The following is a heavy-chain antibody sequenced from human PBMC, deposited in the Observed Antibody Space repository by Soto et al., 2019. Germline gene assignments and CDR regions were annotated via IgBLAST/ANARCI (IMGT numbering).Heavy chain of an antibody. CDR3: ARDHGGGGLTLEY. CDR2: ISNSGRIT. D-gene: IGHD3-16*01. Sequence: QVHLEESGGGLVKPGGSLRLSCTASGFIFSDYYMSWIRQAPGKGLEWVSDISNSGRITHHSDSVEGRFTISRDNAKDSLYLQMNSLRPEDSSIYDSARDHGGGGLTLEYWGQGTLVTVSS. V-gene: IGHV3-11*01. CDR1: GFIFSDYY. J-gene: IGHJ4*02.